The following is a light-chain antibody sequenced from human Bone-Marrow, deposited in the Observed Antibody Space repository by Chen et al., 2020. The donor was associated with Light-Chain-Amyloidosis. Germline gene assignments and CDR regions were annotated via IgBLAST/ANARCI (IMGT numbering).Light chain of an antibody. V-gene: IGKV1-39*01. CDR1: QSISTY. J-gene: IGKJ1*01. CDR2: GSS. CDR3: QQSYRTPWT. Sequence: DIQMTQSPSSLSAFIGDRVTITCRASQSISTYLNWYQQKPGKAPKLLIYGSSSLQSVCPSRFSGSGSGTDFTLTISRLQPEDFATYYCQQSYRTPWTFAQPTKVEIK.